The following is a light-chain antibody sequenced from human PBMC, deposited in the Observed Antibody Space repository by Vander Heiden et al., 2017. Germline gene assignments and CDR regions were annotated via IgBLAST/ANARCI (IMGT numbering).Light chain of an antibody. CDR2: GNN. Sequence: QSALAQPPSVSGAPGQRVTISRTGSSPNLGAGYDVHWYQHLPGAAPKLLIYGNNNRPSGVPGRFSGSKSGTSASLAITGLQAEDEADYYCQSYDSSLTGSVVFGGGTKLTVL. J-gene: IGLJ2*01. V-gene: IGLV1-40*01. CDR1: SPNLGAGYD. CDR3: QSYDSSLTGSVV.